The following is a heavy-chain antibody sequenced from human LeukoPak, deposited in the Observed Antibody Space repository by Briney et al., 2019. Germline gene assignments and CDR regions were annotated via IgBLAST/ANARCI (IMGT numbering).Heavy chain of an antibody. CDR1: GYSISSGYY. D-gene: IGHD3-22*01. J-gene: IGHJ4*02. V-gene: IGHV4-61*01. Sequence: SETLSLTCTVSGYSISSGYYWSWIRQPPGKGLEWIGYIYATGSTNSNPSLRSRVTISLDMSKIQFSLTLTSVTAADTAIYYCARGRPPTSYSDNSAYPFDYWGQGALVTVSS. CDR2: IYATGST. CDR3: ARGRPPTSYSDNSAYPFDY.